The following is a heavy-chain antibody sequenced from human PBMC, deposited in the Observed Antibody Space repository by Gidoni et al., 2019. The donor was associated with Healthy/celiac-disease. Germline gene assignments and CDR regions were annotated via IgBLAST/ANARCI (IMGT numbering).Heavy chain of an antibody. CDR2: ISSSGSTI. Sequence: EVQLVESGGGLVQPGGSLRLSCAASGFTFSSYELHWVRQAPGKGLDRVSYISSSGSTIYYADSVKGRFTISRDNAKNSLYLQMNSLRAEDTAVYYCARFYHGDYVEWEGSSWFDPWGQGTLVTVSS. CDR1: GFTFSSYE. J-gene: IGHJ5*02. CDR3: ARFYHGDYVEWEGSSWFDP. D-gene: IGHD4-17*01. V-gene: IGHV3-48*03.